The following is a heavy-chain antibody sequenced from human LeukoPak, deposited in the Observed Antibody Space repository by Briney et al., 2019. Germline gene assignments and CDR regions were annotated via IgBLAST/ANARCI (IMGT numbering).Heavy chain of an antibody. J-gene: IGHJ6*03. CDR3: ARDNRIAVAGTKGYYYYYYYMDV. CDR1: GYTFTSYA. Sequence: ASVKVSCKASGYTFTSYAMNWVRQAPGQGLEWMGWINTNTGNPTYAQGFTGRFVFSLDTSVSTAYLQISSLKAEDTAVYYCARDNRIAVAGTKGYYYYYYYMDVWGKGTTVTVSS. D-gene: IGHD6-19*01. CDR2: INTNTGNP. V-gene: IGHV7-4-1*02.